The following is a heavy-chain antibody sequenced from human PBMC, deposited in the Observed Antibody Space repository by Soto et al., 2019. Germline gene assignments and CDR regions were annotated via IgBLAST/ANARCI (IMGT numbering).Heavy chain of an antibody. D-gene: IGHD3-16*02. CDR3: ARASGLRLGELSPYSFDY. CDR2: IIPIFGTA. J-gene: IGHJ4*02. V-gene: IGHV1-69*01. Sequence: QVQLVQSGAEVKKPGSSVKVSCKASGGTFSSYAISWVRQAPGQGLEWMGGIIPIFGTANYAQKFQGRVTITADESTSTDYMELSSLRSEDTAVYYCARASGLRLGELSPYSFDYWGQGTLVTVSS. CDR1: GGTFSSYA.